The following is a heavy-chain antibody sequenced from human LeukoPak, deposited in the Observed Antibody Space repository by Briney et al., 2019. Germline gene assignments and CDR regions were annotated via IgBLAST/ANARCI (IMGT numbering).Heavy chain of an antibody. V-gene: IGHV3-33*01. D-gene: IGHD3-3*01. CDR2: IWYDGSNK. CDR1: GFTFSSYG. CDR3: ARSYYDFRSGYYHYYYYMDV. J-gene: IGHJ6*03. Sequence: GGSLRLSCAASGFTFSSYGMHWVRQAPGKGLEWVAVIWYDGSNKYYADSVRGRFTISRDNSKNTLYLQMNSLRAEDTAVYYCARSYYDFRSGYYHYYYYMDVWGKGTTVTVSS.